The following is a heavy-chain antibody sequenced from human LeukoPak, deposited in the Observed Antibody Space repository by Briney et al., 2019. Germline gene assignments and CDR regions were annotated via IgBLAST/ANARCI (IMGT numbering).Heavy chain of an antibody. J-gene: IGHJ3*02. D-gene: IGHD3-10*01. V-gene: IGHV3-30*18. CDR1: GFTFSSYV. CDR3: AKSQSGSVDAFDI. CDR2: ISYDGSNK. Sequence: PGRSLRLSCAASGFTFSSYVMHWVRQAPGKGLEWVAVISYDGSNKYYADSVKGRFTISRDNSKNTQYLQMNSLRAEDTAVYYCAKSQSGSVDAFDIWGQGTMVTVSS.